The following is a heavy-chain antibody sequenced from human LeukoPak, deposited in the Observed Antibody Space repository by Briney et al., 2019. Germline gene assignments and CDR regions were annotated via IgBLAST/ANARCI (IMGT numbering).Heavy chain of an antibody. V-gene: IGHV3-30*14. J-gene: IGHJ3*02. CDR3: ARVGDTDVFDI. CDR2: ISYDGSNK. D-gene: IGHD3-16*01. CDR1: GFTFSSYA. Sequence: GRSLRLSCAASGFTFSSYAMHWVRQAPGKGLEWVAVISYDGSNKYYADSVKGRFTISRDNSKNTLYLQMGSLRAEDMAVYYCARVGDTDVFDIWGQGTMVIVSS.